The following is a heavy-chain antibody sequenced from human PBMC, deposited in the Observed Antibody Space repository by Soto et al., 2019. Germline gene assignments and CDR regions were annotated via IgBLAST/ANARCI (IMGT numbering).Heavy chain of an antibody. J-gene: IGHJ4*02. CDR3: ARGSQWLDY. D-gene: IGHD6-19*01. CDR2: INHGGSI. Sequence: SETLSLTCSVYGGSFSGYYWSWIRQPPGKGLEWIGEINHGGSIHYNPSLKSRVTISAETSKNQFSLNLRSLTAADTALYYCARGSQWLDYWGQGALVTVSS. V-gene: IGHV4-34*01. CDR1: GGSFSGYY.